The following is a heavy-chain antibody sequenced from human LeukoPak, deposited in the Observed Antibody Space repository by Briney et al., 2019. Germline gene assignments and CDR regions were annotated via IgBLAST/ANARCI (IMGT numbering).Heavy chain of an antibody. CDR2: ISGSGGST. D-gene: IGHD6-13*01. J-gene: IGHJ3*02. CDR3: ATHLITASSSTWYDDAFDI. CDR1: GIIFSNYA. Sequence: GRSLRLSCAASGIIFSNYAMTWVRQAPGKGLEWVSVISGSGGSTYYADSVKGRFTISRDNSKDTLYLQMNSLRVEDTGIYYCATHLITASSSTWYDDAFDIWGQGTMVTVSS. V-gene: IGHV3-23*01.